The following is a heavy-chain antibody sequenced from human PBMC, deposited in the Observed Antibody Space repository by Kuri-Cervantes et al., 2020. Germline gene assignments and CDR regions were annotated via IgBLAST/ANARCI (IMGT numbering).Heavy chain of an antibody. D-gene: IGHD3-10*01. Sequence: LSLTCAASGFTFSSYAMHWVRQAPGKGLEWVAVISYDGSNKYYADSVKGRFTISRDNSKNTLYLQMNSLRAEDTAVYYCARDLYYYGSGPLGVWGQGTTVTVSS. V-gene: IGHV3-30*01. CDR1: GFTFSSYA. J-gene: IGHJ6*02. CDR2: ISYDGSNK. CDR3: ARDLYYYGSGPLGV.